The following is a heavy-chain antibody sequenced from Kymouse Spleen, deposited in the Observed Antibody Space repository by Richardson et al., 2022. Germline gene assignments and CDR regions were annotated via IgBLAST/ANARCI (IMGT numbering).Heavy chain of an antibody. D-gene: IGHD6-13*01. CDR3: AREGIAAAHWYFDL. Sequence: EVQLVESGGGLVQPGGSLRLSCAASGFTFSSYWMHWVRQAPGKGLVWVSRINSDGSSTSYADSVKGRFTISRDNAKNTLYLQMNSLRAEDTAVYYCAREGIAAAHWYFDLWGRGTLVTVSS. V-gene: IGHV3-74*01. CDR2: INSDGSST. J-gene: IGHJ2*01. CDR1: GFTFSSYW.